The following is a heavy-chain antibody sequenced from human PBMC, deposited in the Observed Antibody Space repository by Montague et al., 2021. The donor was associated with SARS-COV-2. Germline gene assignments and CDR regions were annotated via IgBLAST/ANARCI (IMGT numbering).Heavy chain of an antibody. CDR1: GGSFSGYY. J-gene: IGHJ4*02. V-gene: IGHV4-34*01. CDR2: INHSRST. D-gene: IGHD3-22*01. Sequence: SETLSLTCAVYGGSFSGYYWSWIRQPPGKGLEWIGDINHSRSTNYNPSLKSRVSISVDTSKNQFSLKLSSVTAADTAVYYCARAIVDVTMMVVVMTGVEHYFDFWGQGILVTVSS. CDR3: ARAIVDVTMMVVVMTGVEHYFDF.